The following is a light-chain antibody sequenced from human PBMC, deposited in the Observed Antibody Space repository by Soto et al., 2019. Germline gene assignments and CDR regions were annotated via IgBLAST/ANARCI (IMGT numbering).Light chain of an antibody. CDR1: QSISSW. CDR2: DAS. Sequence: IQMTQSPSTLSAFVGDRVTITCRASQSISSWLAWYQQKPGKAPKLLIYDASSLESGVPSRFSGSGSGTEFTLTITSLQPDDSATYYCQQCNRYPITFGQGTRLEIK. V-gene: IGKV1-5*01. J-gene: IGKJ5*01. CDR3: QQCNRYPIT.